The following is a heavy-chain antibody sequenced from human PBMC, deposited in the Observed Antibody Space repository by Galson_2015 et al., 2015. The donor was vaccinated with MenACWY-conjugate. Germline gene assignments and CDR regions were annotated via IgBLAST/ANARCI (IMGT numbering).Heavy chain of an antibody. D-gene: IGHD1-26*01. V-gene: IGHV3-74*01. CDR2: INPGGSST. J-gene: IGHJ4*02. CDR3: AKTRGASFYFDS. Sequence: INPGGSSTPYADSVKDRFTISRDNAKNTLYLQMNSLRPEDTAVFYCAKTRGASFYFDSWGQGTLVTVSS.